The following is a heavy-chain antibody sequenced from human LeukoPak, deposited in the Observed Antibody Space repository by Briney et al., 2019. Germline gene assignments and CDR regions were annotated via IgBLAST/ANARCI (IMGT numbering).Heavy chain of an antibody. CDR1: GGSFSGYY. Sequence: PSETLSLTCAVYGGSFSGYYWSWIRQPPGKGLEWIGEINHSGSTNYNPSLKSRVTISVDTSKNQFSLQLSSVTAADTAVYYCATDMVRGANDYWGQGTLVTVSS. CDR3: ATDMVRGANDY. CDR2: INHSGST. J-gene: IGHJ4*02. D-gene: IGHD3-10*01. V-gene: IGHV4-34*01.